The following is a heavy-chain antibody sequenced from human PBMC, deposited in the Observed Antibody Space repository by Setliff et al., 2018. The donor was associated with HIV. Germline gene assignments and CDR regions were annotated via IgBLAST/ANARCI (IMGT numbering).Heavy chain of an antibody. CDR1: GFSITSGYY. V-gene: IGHV4-38-2*02. CDR3: ARDPHYFDTSGHYSWFYFDY. Sequence: PSETLSLTCDVSGFSITSGYYWGWIRQSPGRGLEWIGSISSSGSTTYHPSLRSRVTVSAATSKNQFSLKLTSVTAADTAVYFCARDPHYFDTSGHYSWFYFDYWGQGTLVTVPQ. CDR2: ISSSGST. J-gene: IGHJ4*02. D-gene: IGHD3-22*01.